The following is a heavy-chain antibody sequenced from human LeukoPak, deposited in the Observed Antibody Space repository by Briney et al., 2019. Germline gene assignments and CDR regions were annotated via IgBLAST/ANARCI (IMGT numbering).Heavy chain of an antibody. J-gene: IGHJ4*02. Sequence: SETLSLTCTVSGGAISSDDYYWNWIRQPPGKGLEWIGYIYYGGSTYSNPSLQSRLTIAVDASKNQFSLKLSSVTAADTAVYYCARSLVGATLIDYWGQGTLVTVSS. V-gene: IGHV4-30-4*08. CDR1: GGAISSDDYY. CDR2: IYYGGST. CDR3: ARSLVGATLIDY. D-gene: IGHD1-26*01.